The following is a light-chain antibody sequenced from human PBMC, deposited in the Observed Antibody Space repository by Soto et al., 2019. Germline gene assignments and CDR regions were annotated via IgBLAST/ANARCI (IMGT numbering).Light chain of an antibody. J-gene: IGLJ1*01. Sequence: QAVVTQEPSLTVSLGGTVTLTCGSTTGPVTRGHYPCWFQQKPGQAPKTLIYDTANIFSWTPVRFSGTLLGCKAALTLSGAQPEDEAEYYCLLSYRGDYVFGPGTKLTVL. CDR2: DTA. V-gene: IGLV7-46*01. CDR3: LLSYRGDYV. CDR1: TGPVTRGHY.